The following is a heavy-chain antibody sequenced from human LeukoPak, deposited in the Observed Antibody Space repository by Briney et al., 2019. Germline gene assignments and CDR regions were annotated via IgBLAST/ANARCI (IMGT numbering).Heavy chain of an antibody. V-gene: IGHV4-39*01. CDR2: INHSGST. CDR3: ARHLKKLLLWFGSFDY. J-gene: IGHJ4*02. Sequence: PSETLSLTCTVSGGSISSSSYYWGWIRQPPGKGLEWIGEINHSGSTNYNPSLKSRVTISVDTSKNQFSLKLSSVTAADTAVYYCARHLKKLLLWFGSFDYWGQGTLVTVSS. D-gene: IGHD3-10*01. CDR1: GGSISSSSYY.